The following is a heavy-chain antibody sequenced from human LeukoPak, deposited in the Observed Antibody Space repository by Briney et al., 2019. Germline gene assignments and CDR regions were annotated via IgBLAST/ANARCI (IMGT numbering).Heavy chain of an antibody. CDR3: ARSSPNYYYYGMYV. J-gene: IGHJ6*02. Sequence: ASVTVSCMPSGYTLTDYYMHWVRQAPGHGIEWMGWINPNSGGTNYAQKFQGRVTMTRDTSISTAYMELSRLRSDDTAVYYCARSSPNYYYYGMYVWGQGTTVTVSS. D-gene: IGHD6-13*01. CDR2: INPNSGGT. CDR1: GYTLTDYY. V-gene: IGHV1-2*02.